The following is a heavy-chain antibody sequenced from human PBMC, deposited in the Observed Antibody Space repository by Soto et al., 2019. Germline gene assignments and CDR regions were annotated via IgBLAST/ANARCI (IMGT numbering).Heavy chain of an antibody. Sequence: EVQLVESGGGLVQPGGSLRLSCVASGFTFSTDSMNWVRQAPGKGLEWVAHISTSGATRYYADSVKGRFTISRDNAKTSLYLQMDSLRNEDTAVYYCAMVFGSGVDYWGQGTLVTVSS. J-gene: IGHJ4*02. CDR2: ISTSGATR. D-gene: IGHD6-19*01. CDR1: GFTFSTDS. V-gene: IGHV3-48*02. CDR3: AMVFGSGVDY.